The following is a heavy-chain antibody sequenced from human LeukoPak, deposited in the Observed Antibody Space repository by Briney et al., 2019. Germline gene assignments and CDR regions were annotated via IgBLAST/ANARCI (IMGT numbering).Heavy chain of an antibody. J-gene: IGHJ6*02. CDR2: IIPIFGTA. Sequence: ASVKVSCKASGGTFSSYGISWVRQAPGQGLEWMGGIIPIFGTANYAQKFQGRVTITADESTSTAYMELSSLRSEDTAVYYCARLDEYSSSSRYYGMDAWGQGTTVTASS. CDR3: ARLDEYSSSSRYYGMDA. V-gene: IGHV1-69*13. D-gene: IGHD6-6*01. CDR1: GGTFSSYG.